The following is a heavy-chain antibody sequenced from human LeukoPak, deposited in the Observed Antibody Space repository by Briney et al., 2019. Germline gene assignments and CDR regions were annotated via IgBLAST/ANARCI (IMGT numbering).Heavy chain of an antibody. CDR2: ISPNSSDT. Sequence: GASVKVSCKASGYTFTSYSINWVRQAAGQGLEWMGWISPNSSDTYYADSVKGRFTISRDNANNSLYLQMNSLRAEDTAVYYCASLPLYCSSTSCYETSDYYYYGMDVWGQGTTVTVSS. J-gene: IGHJ6*02. D-gene: IGHD2-2*01. V-gene: IGHV3-21*01. CDR3: ASLPLYCSSTSCYETSDYYYYGMDV. CDR1: GYTFTSYS.